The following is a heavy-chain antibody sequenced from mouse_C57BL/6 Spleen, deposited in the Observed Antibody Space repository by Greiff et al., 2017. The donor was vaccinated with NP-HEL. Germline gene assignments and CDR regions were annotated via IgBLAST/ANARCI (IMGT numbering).Heavy chain of an antibody. D-gene: IGHD2-5*01. CDR1: GFNIKDAY. CDR2: IDPENGDT. J-gene: IGHJ3*01. V-gene: IGHV14-4*01. CDR3: TTYSNYSTWFAY. Sequence: VQLQQSGAELVRPGASVKLSCTASGFNIKDAYMHWVKQRPEQGLEWIGWIDPENGDTEYASKFQGKATITADTSSNTAYLQLSSLTSEDTAVYYYTTYSNYSTWFAYWGQGTLVTVSA.